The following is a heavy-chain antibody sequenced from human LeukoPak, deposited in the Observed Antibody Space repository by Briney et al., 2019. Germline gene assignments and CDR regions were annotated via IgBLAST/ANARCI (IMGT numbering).Heavy chain of an antibody. V-gene: IGHV3-66*02. CDR1: GFTVSSNY. J-gene: IGHJ6*03. Sequence: GGSLRLSCAASGFTVSSNYMSWVRQAPGKGLEWVSVIYSGGSTYYADSVKGRFTISRDNSKNTLYLQMNSLRAEDTAVYYCARDSSGWYRGYYYYYMDVWGKGTTVTVPS. D-gene: IGHD6-19*01. CDR2: IYSGGST. CDR3: ARDSSGWYRGYYYYYMDV.